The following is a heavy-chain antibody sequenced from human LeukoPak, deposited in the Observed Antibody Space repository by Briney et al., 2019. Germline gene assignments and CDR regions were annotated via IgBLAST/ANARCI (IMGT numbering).Heavy chain of an antibody. CDR2: ISSSSSYI. Sequence: GGSLRLSCAASGFTFSSYSMNWVRQAPGKGLEWVSSISSSSSYIYYADSVKGRFTISRDNAKNSLYLQMNSLRAEDTAVYYCASDHNHSSGYPFPFDYWGQGTLVTVSS. CDR1: GFTFSSYS. CDR3: ASDHNHSSGYPFPFDY. V-gene: IGHV3-21*01. D-gene: IGHD3-22*01. J-gene: IGHJ4*02.